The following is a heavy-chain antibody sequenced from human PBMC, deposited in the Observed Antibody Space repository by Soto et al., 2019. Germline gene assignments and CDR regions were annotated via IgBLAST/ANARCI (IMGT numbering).Heavy chain of an antibody. D-gene: IGHD3-22*01. CDR2: IYTSGDT. CDR3: ARDRYYYDTRGFYYYYGMDV. Sequence: SETLSLNCTVSGASVTSFYWTWIRQPAGKSLEWIGHIYTSGDTKYNPSLKSRVTMSVDTSNNQFSLNLTSVTAADTAVYYCARDRYYYDTRGFYYYYGMDVWGQGTTVTVSS. J-gene: IGHJ6*02. V-gene: IGHV4-4*07. CDR1: GASVTSFY.